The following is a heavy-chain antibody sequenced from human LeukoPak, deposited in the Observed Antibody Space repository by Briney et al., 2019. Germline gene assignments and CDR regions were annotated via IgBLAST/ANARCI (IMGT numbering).Heavy chain of an antibody. CDR2: ISGSGGST. CDR3: AKGDINRNFRAYYFDY. CDR1: GFTFSSYA. D-gene: IGHD1-14*01. Sequence: PGGSLRLSCAASGFTFSSYAMSWVRQAPGKGLEWVSAISGSGGSTYYADSVKGRFTISRDNSKNTLYLQMNSLRAEDTAVYYCAKGDINRNFRAYYFDYWGQGTLVTVSS. V-gene: IGHV3-23*01. J-gene: IGHJ4*02.